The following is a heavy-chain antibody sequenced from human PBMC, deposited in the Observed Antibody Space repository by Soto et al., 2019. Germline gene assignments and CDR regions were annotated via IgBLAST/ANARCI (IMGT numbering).Heavy chain of an antibody. J-gene: IGHJ4*02. Sequence: PSETLFLTFAVSGASISSGGYSWSWIRQPPGKGLEWIGYIYHSVSTYYNPSLKSRVTISVDRSKNQFSLKLSSVTAEDTAVYYCARVQPWSGYGLVDYWGQGTLVTVSS. CDR2: IYHSVST. V-gene: IGHV4-30-2*01. CDR3: ARVQPWSGYGLVDY. CDR1: GASISSGGYS. D-gene: IGHD3-3*01.